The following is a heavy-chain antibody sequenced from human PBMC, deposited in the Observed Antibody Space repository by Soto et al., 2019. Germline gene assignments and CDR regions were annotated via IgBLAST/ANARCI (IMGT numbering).Heavy chain of an antibody. J-gene: IGHJ4*02. D-gene: IGHD3-22*01. CDR1: GGSISSYY. CDR2: IYYSGST. V-gene: IGHV4-59*01. CDR3: ARMGSGHYDSSGYYSLDY. Sequence: SETLSLTCTVSGGSISSYYWSWIRQPPGKGLEWIGYIYYSGSTNYNPSLKSRVTISVDTSKNQFSLKLSSVTAADTAVYYCARMGSGHYDSSGYYSLDYWGQGTLVTV.